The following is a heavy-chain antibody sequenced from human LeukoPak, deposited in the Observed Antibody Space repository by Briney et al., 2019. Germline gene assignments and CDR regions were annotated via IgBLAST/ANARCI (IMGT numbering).Heavy chain of an antibody. D-gene: IGHD5-24*01. CDR2: ISGSGGIT. J-gene: IGHJ4*02. CDR1: GFIFSSHA. Sequence: PGGSLRLSCEASGFIFSSHAMNWVRQAPGKGLEWVSVISGSGGITYYADSVKGRFTISRDNSKNMLFLQMNSLRAEDTAVYYCAKEMSTIWFDYWGQGTLVTVSS. CDR3: AKEMSTIWFDY. V-gene: IGHV3-23*01.